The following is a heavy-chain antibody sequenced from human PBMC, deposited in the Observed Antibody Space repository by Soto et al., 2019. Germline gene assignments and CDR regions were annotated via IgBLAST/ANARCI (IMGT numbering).Heavy chain of an antibody. CDR3: AREAINSSGYSRYFQH. D-gene: IGHD3-22*01. CDR2: INPSGGST. J-gene: IGHJ1*01. CDR1: GYTFTHYH. V-gene: IGHV1-46*01. Sequence: GSVKVSCKASGYTFTHYHVYWVRQAPGRGLEWLGMINPSGGSTTYAQNLQGRVTMTRDTSTNTVYMELSSLRSEDTAVYYCAREAINSSGYSRYFQHWGQGTLVTVSS.